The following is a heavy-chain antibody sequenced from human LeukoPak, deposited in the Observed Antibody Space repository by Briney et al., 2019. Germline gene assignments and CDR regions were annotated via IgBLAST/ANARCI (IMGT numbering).Heavy chain of an antibody. V-gene: IGHV4-4*07. CDR3: ARVGGYYYGSGSTYYYYYMDV. D-gene: IGHD3-10*01. J-gene: IGHJ6*03. CDR1: GGSISSYY. Sequence: SETLSLTCTVSGGSISSYYWSWIRQPAGKGLEWIGRIYTSGSTNYNPSLKSRVTMSVDTSKNQFSLKLSSVTAADTAVYYCARVGGYYYGSGSTYYYYYMDVWGKGTTVTISS. CDR2: IYTSGST.